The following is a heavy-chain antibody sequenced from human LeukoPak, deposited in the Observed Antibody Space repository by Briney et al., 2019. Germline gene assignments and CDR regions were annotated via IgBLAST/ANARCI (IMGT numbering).Heavy chain of an antibody. CDR3: ARVRVVVAATPVYMDV. D-gene: IGHD2-15*01. V-gene: IGHV1-69*01. J-gene: IGHJ6*03. CDR1: GGTFSSYA. CDR2: IIPIFGTA. Sequence: SVKVSCKASGGTFSSYAISWVRQAPGQGLEWMGGIIPIFGTANYAQKFQGRVTITADETTSTAYMELSSLRSEDTAVYYCARVRVVVAATPVYMDVWGKGTTVTVSS.